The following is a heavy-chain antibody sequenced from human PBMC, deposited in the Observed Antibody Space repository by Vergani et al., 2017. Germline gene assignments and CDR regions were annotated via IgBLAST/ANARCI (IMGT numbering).Heavy chain of an antibody. V-gene: IGHV4-34*01. CDR1: GGSFSGYY. D-gene: IGHD3-22*01. J-gene: IGHJ2*01. CDR3: ASSSIVVVGFDL. Sequence: QVQLQQWGAGLLKPSETLSLTCAVYGGSFSGYYWSWIRQPPGKGLEWIGEINHSGSTNYNPSLKSRVTISVDTSKNQFSLKLSPVTAADTAVYYCASSSIVVVGFDLWGRGTLVTVSS. CDR2: INHSGST.